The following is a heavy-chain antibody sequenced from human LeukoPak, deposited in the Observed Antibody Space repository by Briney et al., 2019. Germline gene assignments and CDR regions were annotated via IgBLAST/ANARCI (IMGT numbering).Heavy chain of an antibody. CDR2: IYHSGST. D-gene: IGHD6-19*01. V-gene: IGHV4-39*07. J-gene: IGHJ4*02. Sequence: SETLSLTCTVSAGFVSNSNYYWGWIRQPPGKGLEWIGSIYHSGSTYYNPSLKSRVTISVDTSKNQFSLKLSSVTAADTAVYYCARTGGSGWLGDYFDYWGQGTLVTVSS. CDR1: AGFVSNSNYY. CDR3: ARTGGSGWLGDYFDY.